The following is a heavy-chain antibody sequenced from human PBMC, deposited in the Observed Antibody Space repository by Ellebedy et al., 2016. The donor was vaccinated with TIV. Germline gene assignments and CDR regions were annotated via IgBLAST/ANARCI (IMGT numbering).Heavy chain of an antibody. J-gene: IGHJ3*02. Sequence: PGGSLRLSCSASGFTFGSFSMNWVRQAPGKGLEWVSYIPRDSDAMSYADSVKGRFTISRDNAKNSLYLQMNSLRDADTAVYYCVRDLHWAFDIWGQGTVVTVSS. D-gene: IGHD1-1*01. CDR2: IPRDSDAM. V-gene: IGHV3-48*02. CDR3: VRDLHWAFDI. CDR1: GFTFGSFS.